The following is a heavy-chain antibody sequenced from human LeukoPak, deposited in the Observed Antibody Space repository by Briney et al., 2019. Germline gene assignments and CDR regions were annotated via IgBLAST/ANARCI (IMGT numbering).Heavy chain of an antibody. CDR2: ISGDGVST. J-gene: IGHJ4*02. CDR1: GLPIADFA. CDR3: AKESGKFDY. Sequence: PGGSLRLSCVASGLPIADFAMHWVRQAPGKGLEWVSLISGDGVSTFYADSVEGRFSISRDNSKNSLYLEMNSLRTEDAAMYYYAKESGKFDYWGQGTLVAVSS. V-gene: IGHV3-43*02.